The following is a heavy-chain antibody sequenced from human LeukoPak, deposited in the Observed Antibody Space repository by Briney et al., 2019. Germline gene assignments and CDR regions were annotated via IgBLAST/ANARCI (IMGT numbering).Heavy chain of an antibody. J-gene: IGHJ4*02. Sequence: PGGSLRLSCAASGFSFSGYSIHWVRQAPGKGLEWVSCISGSGSTIYYADSVKGRFTISRDNAKNSLYLQMNSLRAEDTAVYYCARDRMDYEADYWGQGTLVTVSS. D-gene: IGHD4-17*01. CDR3: ARDRMDYEADY. V-gene: IGHV3-48*04. CDR2: ISGSGSTI. CDR1: GFSFSGYS.